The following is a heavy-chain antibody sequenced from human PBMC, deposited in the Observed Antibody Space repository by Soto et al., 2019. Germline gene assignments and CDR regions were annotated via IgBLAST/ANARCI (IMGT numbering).Heavy chain of an antibody. CDR3: AKNGQPPYYYYRMDV. J-gene: IGHJ6*02. D-gene: IGHD2-8*01. Sequence: ASVKVSCKASGYTFSRYGISWVRQAPGQGLEWMGWVSGYNGDTKYAQKVQGRVTMTIDTSTYTAYMELRSLTSDDTAKYYCAKNGQPPYYYYRMDVWGQGTTVTVS. V-gene: IGHV1-18*01. CDR1: GYTFSRYG. CDR2: VSGYNGDT.